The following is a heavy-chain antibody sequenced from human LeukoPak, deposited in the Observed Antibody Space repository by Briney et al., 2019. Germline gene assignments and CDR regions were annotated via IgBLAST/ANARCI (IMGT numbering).Heavy chain of an antibody. D-gene: IGHD1-1*01. V-gene: IGHV7-4-1*02. J-gene: IGHJ6*04. Sequence: GASQKVSCKASVYTFTKYAMNWVRQAPGQGLEWMGWINTNTGNAKYAQDFTGRFVFSLDTSVSTAYLQISSLKAEDTAVYYCARVESHGSLGVWGKGTTVTVSS. CDR1: VYTFTKYA. CDR3: ARVESHGSLGV. CDR2: INTNTGNA.